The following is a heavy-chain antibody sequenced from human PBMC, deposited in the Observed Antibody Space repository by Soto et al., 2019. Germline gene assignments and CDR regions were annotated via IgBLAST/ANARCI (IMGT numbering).Heavy chain of an antibody. CDR1: GFTFSDHY. CDR2: SRKKVNSNTT. Sequence: GGSLRLSCAASGFTFSDHYLDWVRQASGKGLEWVGRSRKKVNSNTTEYAASVRGRFTISRDNSKNTLYLQLNSLRAEAMAVYYCARGYIAWAGTPNYCYFGMHVWGQGTRVTVSS. CDR3: ARGYIAWAGTPNYCYFGMHV. V-gene: IGHV3-72*01. D-gene: IGHD6-19*01. J-gene: IGHJ6*02.